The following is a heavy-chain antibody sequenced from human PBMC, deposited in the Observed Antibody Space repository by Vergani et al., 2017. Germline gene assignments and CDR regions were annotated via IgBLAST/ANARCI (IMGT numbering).Heavy chain of an antibody. CDR1: GFTFDDYA. D-gene: IGHD6-6*01. CDR3: AKDIGRLDSSSRDYYYGMDV. Sequence: EVQLVESGGGVVQPGGSLRLSCAASGFTFDDYAMHWVRQAPGKGLEWVSLISGDGGSTYYADSVKGRFTISRDNSKNSLYLQMNSLRTEDTALYYCAKDIGRLDSSSRDYYYGMDVWGQGTTVTVSS. V-gene: IGHV3-43*02. CDR2: ISGDGGST. J-gene: IGHJ6*02.